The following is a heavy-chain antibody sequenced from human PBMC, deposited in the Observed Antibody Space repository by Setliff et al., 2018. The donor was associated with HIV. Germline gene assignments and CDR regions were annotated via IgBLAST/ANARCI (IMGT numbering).Heavy chain of an antibody. V-gene: IGHV4-59*01. CDR1: DGSFSSDY. CDR2: IYYSGST. D-gene: IGHD5-12*01. CDR3: ARAEMATIVAFDI. J-gene: IGHJ3*02. Sequence: SETLSLTCTVPDGSFSSDYWTWIRQTPGKGLELIGYIYYSGSTKYNPSLASRVTISVDTSKNHFSLKLTSVTAADTAVYYCARAEMATIVAFDIWGQGTMVTVSS.